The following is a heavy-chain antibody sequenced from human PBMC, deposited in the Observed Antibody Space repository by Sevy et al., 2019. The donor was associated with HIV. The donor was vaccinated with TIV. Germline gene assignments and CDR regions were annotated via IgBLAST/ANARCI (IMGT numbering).Heavy chain of an antibody. CDR1: GFDFSDYY. D-gene: IGHD3-16*01. CDR3: VGHRYSPAYSWSYHFDY. J-gene: IGHJ4*02. CDR2: ISVSSSAK. Sequence: GGALRLSCAASGFDFSDYYMNWIRQTPGKGLEWISYISVSSSAKYYTDSVKGRFAISRDNARNSLYLQMNSLRVEDTAVYFCVGHRYSPAYSWSYHFDYWGQGALVTVSS. V-gene: IGHV3-11*01.